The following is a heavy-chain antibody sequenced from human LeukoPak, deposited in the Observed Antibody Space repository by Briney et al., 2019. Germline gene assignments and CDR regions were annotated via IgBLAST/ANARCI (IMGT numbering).Heavy chain of an antibody. V-gene: IGHV1-2*06. CDR1: GYTFTSYG. CDR3: ARVGYYESSGYYEY. D-gene: IGHD3-22*01. Sequence: ASVKVFCKASGYTFTSYGISWVRQAPGQGLEWMGRINPNSGGTNYAQKFQGRVTMTRDTSISTVYMELSRLRSDDTAVYYCARVGYYESSGYYEYWGQGTLVTVSS. CDR2: INPNSGGT. J-gene: IGHJ4*02.